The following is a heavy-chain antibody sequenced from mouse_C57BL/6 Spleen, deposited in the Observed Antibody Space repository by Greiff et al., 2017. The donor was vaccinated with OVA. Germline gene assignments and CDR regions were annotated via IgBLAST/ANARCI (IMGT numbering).Heavy chain of an antibody. CDR1: GFTFSSYA. Sequence: EVHLVESGGGLVKPGGSLKLPCAASGFTFSSYAMSWVRQTPEKRLEWVATISDGGSYTYYPDNVKGRFTISRDNAKNNLYLQMSHLKSEDTAMYYCARDGAQYAMDYRGQGTSVTVSS. CDR2: ISDGGSYT. J-gene: IGHJ4*01. CDR3: ARDGAQYAMDY. V-gene: IGHV5-4*01.